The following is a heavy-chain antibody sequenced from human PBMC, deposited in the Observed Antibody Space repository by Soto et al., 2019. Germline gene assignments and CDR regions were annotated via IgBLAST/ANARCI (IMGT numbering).Heavy chain of an antibody. CDR1: GYTFTSYA. CDR2: INAGNGNT. V-gene: IGHV1-3*01. J-gene: IGHJ6*03. Sequence: QVQLVQSGAEVKKPGASVKVSCKASGYTFTSYAMHWVRQAPGQRLEWMGWINAGNGNTKYSQKFQGRVTITRDTSASTAYMELSSLRSEDTALYYCARDPLYGSGSYGYYYYYMDVWGKGTTVTVSS. CDR3: ARDPLYGSGSYGYYYYYMDV. D-gene: IGHD3-10*01.